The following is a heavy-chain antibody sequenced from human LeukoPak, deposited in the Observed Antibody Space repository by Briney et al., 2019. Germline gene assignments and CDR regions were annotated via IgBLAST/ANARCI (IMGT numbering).Heavy chain of an antibody. CDR3: TTYHDYGDNRVDY. V-gene: IGHV4-30-2*01. J-gene: IGHJ4*02. Sequence: SETLSLTCAVSSGFISSGGYSWSWIRQPPGKGLEWVGYIHHGGTSCSSPSLKSRVTISVDRSNNLFSLSLSSMTAADTAVYYCTTYHDYGDNRVDYWGQGILVTVSS. D-gene: IGHD4-17*01. CDR2: IHHGGTS. CDR1: SGFISSGGYS.